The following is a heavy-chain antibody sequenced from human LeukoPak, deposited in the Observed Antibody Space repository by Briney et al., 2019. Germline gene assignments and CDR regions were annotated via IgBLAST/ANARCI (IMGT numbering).Heavy chain of an antibody. V-gene: IGHV1-69*13. CDR2: IIPIFGTA. D-gene: IGHD3-10*01. CDR3: ARANVRLTRAGSYWSY. J-gene: IGHJ4*02. CDR1: GGTFSSYA. Sequence: SVKVSCKASGGTFSSYAISWVRQAPGQGLEWMGGIIPIFGTANYAQKFQGRVTITADESTSIAYMELSSLRSEDTAVYYCARANVRLTRAGSYWSYWGQGTLVTVSS.